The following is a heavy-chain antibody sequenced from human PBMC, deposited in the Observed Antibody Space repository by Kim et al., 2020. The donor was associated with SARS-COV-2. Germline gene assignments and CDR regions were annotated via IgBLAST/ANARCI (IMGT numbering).Heavy chain of an antibody. V-gene: IGHV4-59*08. CDR2: IYYSGST. CDR1: GGSISSYY. D-gene: IGHD3-10*01. CDR3: ASGSGSFWTTQAFEI. J-gene: IGHJ3*02. Sequence: SETLSLTCTVSGGSISSYYWSWIRQPPGKGLEWIGYIYYSGSTNYNPSLKSRVTISVDTSKNQFSLKLSSVTAADTAVYYCASGSGSFWTTQAFEIWGQG.